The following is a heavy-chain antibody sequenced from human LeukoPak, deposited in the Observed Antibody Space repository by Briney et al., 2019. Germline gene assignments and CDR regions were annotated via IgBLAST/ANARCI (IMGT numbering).Heavy chain of an antibody. D-gene: IGHD5-18*01. CDR2: ISSSSSYI. V-gene: IGHV3-21*01. CDR1: GFTFSSYS. Sequence: VGSLRLSCAASGFTFSSYSMNWVRQAPGKGLEWVSSISSSSSYIYYADSVKGRFTISRDNAKNSLYLQMNSLRAEDTAVYYCARDGYSYDPHHFDYWGQGTLVTVSS. CDR3: ARDGYSYDPHHFDY. J-gene: IGHJ4*02.